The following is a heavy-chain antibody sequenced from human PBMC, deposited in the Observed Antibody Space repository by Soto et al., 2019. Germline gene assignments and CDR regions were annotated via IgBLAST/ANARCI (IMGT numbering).Heavy chain of an antibody. J-gene: IGHJ6*02. Sequence: QVQLVESGGGVVQPGRSLRLSCAASGFTFSSYGMHWVRQAPGKGLEWVAVIWYDGSNKYYADSVKGRFTISRDNSKNTLYLQMNSLRAEDTAVYYCARVLDYDGSGSYYYGMDVWGQGTTVTVSS. D-gene: IGHD3-10*01. V-gene: IGHV3-33*01. CDR1: GFTFSSYG. CDR3: ARVLDYDGSGSYYYGMDV. CDR2: IWYDGSNK.